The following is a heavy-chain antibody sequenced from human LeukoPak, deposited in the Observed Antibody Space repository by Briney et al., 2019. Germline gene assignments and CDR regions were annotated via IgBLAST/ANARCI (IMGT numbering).Heavy chain of an antibody. D-gene: IGHD3-9*01. CDR2: IYYGGST. J-gene: IGHJ4*02. CDR3: ARSGGYFDWLLDFDY. V-gene: IGHV4-59*01. CDR1: GGSISSYY. Sequence: NSSETLSLTCTVSGGSISSYYWSWIRQPPGKGLEWIGYIYYGGSTNYNPSLKSRVTISVDTSKNQFSLKLSSVTAADTAVYYCARSGGYFDWLLDFDYWGQGTLVTVSS.